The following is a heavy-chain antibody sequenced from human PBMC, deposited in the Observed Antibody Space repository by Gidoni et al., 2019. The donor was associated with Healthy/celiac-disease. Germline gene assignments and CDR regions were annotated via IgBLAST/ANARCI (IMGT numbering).Heavy chain of an antibody. Sequence: QITLKESGPTLVKPTQTLTLTCTFSGFSLSTSGVGVGWIRQPPGKALEWLALIYWNDDKRYSPSLKSRLTITKDTSKNQVVLTMTNMDPVDTATYYCAPGLQNGSPTSFDPWGQGTLVTVSS. CDR3: APGLQNGSPTSFDP. J-gene: IGHJ5*02. CDR2: IYWNDDK. V-gene: IGHV2-5*01. CDR1: GFSLSTSGVG. D-gene: IGHD2-8*01.